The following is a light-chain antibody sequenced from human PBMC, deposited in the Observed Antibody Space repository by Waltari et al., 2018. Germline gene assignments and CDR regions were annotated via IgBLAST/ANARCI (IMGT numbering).Light chain of an antibody. CDR2: TAS. V-gene: IGKV1-39*01. CDR3: QQSYFAPWT. CDR1: QTVDKY. Sequence: DIQMTQSPSSLSASVGDRVTITCRASQTVDKYLNWYQQKPGKAPKLLIYTASRLQSGVPSRFSGIGSGTDFTLTISSLQPEDFATYYCQQSYFAPWTFGQGTKVESK. J-gene: IGKJ1*01.